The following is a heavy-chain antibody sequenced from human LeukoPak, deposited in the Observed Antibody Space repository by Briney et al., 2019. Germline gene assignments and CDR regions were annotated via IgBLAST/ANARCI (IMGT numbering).Heavy chain of an antibody. D-gene: IGHD2-2*01. CDR1: GFTFSSYS. CDR3: ATGYCSSTSCPDY. V-gene: IGHV3-21*01. J-gene: IGHJ4*02. CDR2: ISSSSSYI. Sequence: GGSLRLSCAASGFTFSSYSMNWVRQAPGKGLEWVSSISSSSSYIYYADSVKGRFTISRDNAKNSLYLQMNGLRAEDTAVYYCATGYCSSTSCPDYWGQGTLVTVSS.